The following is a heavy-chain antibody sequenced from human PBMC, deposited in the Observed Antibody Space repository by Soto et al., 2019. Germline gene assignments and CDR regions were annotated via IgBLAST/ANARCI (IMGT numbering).Heavy chain of an antibody. CDR3: ASTPITMVRGVILTTNWFDP. D-gene: IGHD3-10*01. CDR2: INAGNGNT. V-gene: IGHV1-3*01. Sequence: VKVSCKASGYTFTSYAMHWVRQAPGQRLEWMGWINAGNGNTKYSQKFQGRVTITADKSTSTAYMELSSLRSEDTAVYYCASTPITMVRGVILTTNWFDPWGQGTLVTVSS. CDR1: GYTFTSYA. J-gene: IGHJ5*02.